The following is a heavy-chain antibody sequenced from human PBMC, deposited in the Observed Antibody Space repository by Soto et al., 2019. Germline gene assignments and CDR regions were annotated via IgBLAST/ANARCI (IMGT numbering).Heavy chain of an antibody. Sequence: SETLSLTCTVSGGSISSSSYYWGWIRQPPGKGLEWIGSIYYSGSTYYNPSLKSRVTISVDTSKNQFSLKLSSVTAADTAVYYCARQDCSGGSCYQYYYYYYYMDVWGKGTTVTVSS. J-gene: IGHJ6*03. CDR1: GGSISSSSYY. CDR3: ARQDCSGGSCYQYYYYYYYMDV. D-gene: IGHD2-15*01. V-gene: IGHV4-39*01. CDR2: IYYSGST.